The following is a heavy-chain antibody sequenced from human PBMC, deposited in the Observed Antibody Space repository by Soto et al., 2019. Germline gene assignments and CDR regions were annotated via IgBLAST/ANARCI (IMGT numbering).Heavy chain of an antibody. D-gene: IGHD3-10*01. CDR1: GDTFTNYA. CDR2: FIPIFDAA. CDR3: ARKAESYGFDI. V-gene: IGHV1-69*01. Sequence: QVQLVQSGAEVKKPGSSVKVSCKASGDTFTNYAINWVRQAPGQGLEWMGGFIPIFDAANYAQNFRGRVTITAAESTSTASMELSGLRSEDTAMYYCARKAESYGFDIWGQGTLVTVSS. J-gene: IGHJ3*02.